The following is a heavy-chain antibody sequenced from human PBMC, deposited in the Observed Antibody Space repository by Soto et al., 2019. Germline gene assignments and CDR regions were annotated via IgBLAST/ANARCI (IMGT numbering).Heavy chain of an antibody. V-gene: IGHV3-30*03. CDR3: ATSVYNWNDGFFDY. CDR2: ISYDGINK. CDR1: GFTFSSYG. Sequence: QVQLVESGGGVVQPGRSLRLSCAASGFTFSSYGMHWVRQAPGKGLEWVAVISYDGINKYYADSVKGRFTISRDNSKNTLYLQLNSLRAEDTAVYYCATSVYNWNDGFFDYWGQGTLVTLSS. J-gene: IGHJ4*02. D-gene: IGHD1-1*01.